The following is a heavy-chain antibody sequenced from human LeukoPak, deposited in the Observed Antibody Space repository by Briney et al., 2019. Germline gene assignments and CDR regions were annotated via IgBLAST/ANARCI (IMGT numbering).Heavy chain of an antibody. CDR2: ISGSGGST. D-gene: IGHD3-22*01. CDR1: GFTFSSYA. J-gene: IGHJ4*02. Sequence: PGGSLRLSCAASGFTFSSYAMSWVRQAPGKGLEWVSAISGSGGSTYYADSVKGRFTISRDNSKNTLYLQMNSLRAEDTAVYYCAKDQFGRRYYDSSGYYRTFDYWGQGTLVTVSS. V-gene: IGHV3-23*01. CDR3: AKDQFGRRYYDSSGYYRTFDY.